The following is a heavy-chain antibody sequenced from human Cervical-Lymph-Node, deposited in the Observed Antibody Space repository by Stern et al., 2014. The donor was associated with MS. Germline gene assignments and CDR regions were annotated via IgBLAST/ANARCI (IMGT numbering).Heavy chain of an antibody. D-gene: IGHD3-3*01. CDR2: INPNSGGT. CDR3: ARGSGTAYDLRGDY. J-gene: IGHJ4*01. V-gene: IGHV1-2*02. CDR1: GYIFTDYY. Sequence: QLVQSGAEAKAPGASMKVSCRASGYIFTDYYLHWVRQATGQGLEWLGWINPNSGGTNYAQNFQGRVTMTRDTSISTAYMELRWLGYADTAVYYCARGSGTAYDLRGDYWGQGTLVTVSS.